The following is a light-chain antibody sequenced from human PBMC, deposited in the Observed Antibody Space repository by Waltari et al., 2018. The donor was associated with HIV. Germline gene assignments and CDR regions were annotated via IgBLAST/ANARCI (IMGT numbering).Light chain of an antibody. CDR2: RNN. Sequence: QSVLTQPPSASGTPGPRVTISCSGSSSTTGSNFLYWYQQLPGIAPKLLIYRNNQRPSGVPDRFSGSKSGTSASLAISGLRSEDGADYYCAVWDDSLTGHVVFGGGTKLTVL. CDR3: AVWDDSLTGHVV. J-gene: IGLJ2*01. CDR1: SSTTGSNF. V-gene: IGLV1-47*01.